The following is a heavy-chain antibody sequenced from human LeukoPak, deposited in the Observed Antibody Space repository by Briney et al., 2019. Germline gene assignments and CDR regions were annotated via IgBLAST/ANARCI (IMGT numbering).Heavy chain of an antibody. CDR2: MNPNSGNT. D-gene: IGHD2-21*02. J-gene: IGHJ4*02. CDR1: GYTFTSYD. V-gene: IGHV1-8*01. CDR3: ARFMGTALDN. Sequence: ASVKVSCKASGYTFTSYDINWVRQATGQGLEWMGWMNPNSGNTGYAQKFQGRVTMTRNTSISTAYMGLNSLRAEDTAVYYCARFMGTALDNWGRGALVAVSS.